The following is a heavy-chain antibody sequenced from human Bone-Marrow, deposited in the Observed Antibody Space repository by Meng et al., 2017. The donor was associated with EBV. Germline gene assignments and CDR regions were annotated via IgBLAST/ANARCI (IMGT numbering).Heavy chain of an antibody. CDR2: INPGNGNT. D-gene: IGHD6-19*01. CDR3: ATEPGYSSG. V-gene: IGHV1-3*01. Sequence: QVQLVQYGAEVRKPGASVKVSCKASGYTFTNYAMHLVRQAPGQRLEWMGWINPGNGNTKYSQKFQGRASITRDIAASIVYMELTSLRSEDTAVYYCATEPGYSSGWGQGTLVTVSS. CDR1: GYTFTNYA. J-gene: IGHJ4*02.